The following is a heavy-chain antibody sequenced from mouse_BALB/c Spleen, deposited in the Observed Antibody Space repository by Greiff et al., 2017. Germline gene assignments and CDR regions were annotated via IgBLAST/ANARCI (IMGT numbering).Heavy chain of an antibody. D-gene: IGHD1-2*01. Sequence: EVQGVESGGGLVQPGGSRKLSCAASGFTFSSFGMHWVRQAPEKGLEWVAYISSGSSTIYYADTVKGRFTISRDNPKNTLFLQMTSLRSEDTAMYYCAIHYPFAYWGQGTLVTVSA. CDR2: ISSGSSTI. CDR1: GFTFSSFG. V-gene: IGHV5-17*02. CDR3: AIHYPFAY. J-gene: IGHJ3*01.